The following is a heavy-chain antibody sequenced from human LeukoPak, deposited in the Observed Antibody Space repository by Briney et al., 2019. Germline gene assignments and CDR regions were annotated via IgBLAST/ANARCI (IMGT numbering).Heavy chain of an antibody. V-gene: IGHV3-23*01. CDR2: ISASHETT. Sequence: GGSLRLSCAASGFTFTTYAMSWVRQAPGRGLQWVSSISASHETTYSADSVKGRFTISRDNSRNTLYLQMNSLRDEDTAVYYCARSGNYDCWGQGTLVTVSP. D-gene: IGHD1-1*01. CDR3: ARSGNYDC. J-gene: IGHJ4*02. CDR1: GFTFTTYA.